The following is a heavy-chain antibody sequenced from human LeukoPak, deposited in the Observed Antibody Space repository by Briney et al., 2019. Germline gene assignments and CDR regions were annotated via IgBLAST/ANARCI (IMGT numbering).Heavy chain of an antibody. CDR3: ARALGYCSSTSCYSDYYCYMDV. D-gene: IGHD2-2*01. Sequence: SETLSLTCAVYGGSFSGYYWSWIRQPPGKGLEWIGEINHSGSTNYNPSLKSRVTISADTSKNQFSLKLSSVTAADTAVYYCARALGYCSSTSCYSDYYCYMDVWGKGTTVTVSS. CDR2: INHSGST. CDR1: GGSFSGYY. J-gene: IGHJ6*03. V-gene: IGHV4-34*01.